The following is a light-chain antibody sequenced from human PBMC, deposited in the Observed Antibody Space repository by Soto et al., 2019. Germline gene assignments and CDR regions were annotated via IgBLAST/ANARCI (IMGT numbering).Light chain of an antibody. CDR3: QQRATRPLT. V-gene: IGKV3-11*01. CDR1: QSVINY. Sequence: HSPATLSLRPGGRSTLSPRASQSVINYLAWYQQNPGQAPRLLIYDTSNRATGIPARFSGSWCGTRFTIFICGLETEDFAVYYCQQRATRPLTFGVGTKVDIK. J-gene: IGKJ4*01. CDR2: DTS.